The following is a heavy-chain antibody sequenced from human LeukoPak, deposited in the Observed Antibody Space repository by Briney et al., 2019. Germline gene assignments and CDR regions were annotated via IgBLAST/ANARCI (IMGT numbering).Heavy chain of an antibody. CDR3: ARAAAAAGHFDY. V-gene: IGHV4-34*01. CDR2: INHSGST. Sequence: SETLSLTCTVSGGSISSYYWSWIRQPPGKGLEWIGEINHSGSTNYNPSLKSRVTISVDTSKNQFSLKLSSVTAADTAVYYCARAAAAAGHFDYWGQGTLVTVSS. CDR1: GGSISSYY. J-gene: IGHJ4*02. D-gene: IGHD6-13*01.